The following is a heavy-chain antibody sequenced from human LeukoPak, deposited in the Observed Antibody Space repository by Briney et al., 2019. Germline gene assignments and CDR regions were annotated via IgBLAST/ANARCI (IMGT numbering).Heavy chain of an antibody. CDR2: IYYSGST. CDR3: QYYDSSGYYPYAEDY. D-gene: IGHD3-22*01. Sequence: PSETLSLTCTVSGGSISSSSYYWGWIRQPPGKGLEWIGSIYYSGSTYYNPPLKSRVTISVDTSKNQFSLKLSSVTAADTAVYYCQYYDSSGYYPYAEDYWGQGTLVTVSS. CDR1: GGSISSSSYY. J-gene: IGHJ4*02. V-gene: IGHV4-39*01.